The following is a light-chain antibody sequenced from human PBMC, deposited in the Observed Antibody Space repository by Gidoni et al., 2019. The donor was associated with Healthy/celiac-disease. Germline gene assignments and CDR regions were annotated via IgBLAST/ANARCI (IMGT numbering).Light chain of an antibody. CDR2: DES. Sequence: TLSLAPGERATPICSDRQSVSSYLAWYQQKPGEDARLLLYDESNSSTGIPARFSGSGSGTDFTLTISSLEPEDVAVYYCQQRSDWPPLTFGGGTKVEIK. CDR3: QQRSDWPPLT. J-gene: IGKJ4*01. V-gene: IGKV3-11*01. CDR1: QSVSSY.